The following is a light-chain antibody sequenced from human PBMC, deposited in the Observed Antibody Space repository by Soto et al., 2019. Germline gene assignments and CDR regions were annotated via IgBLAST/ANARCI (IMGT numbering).Light chain of an antibody. J-gene: IGLJ1*01. CDR3: SSYSISTAYL. Sequence: QSALTQPASVSGSPGQAITISCTGTSSDVGGYDYVSWYQLHPGKAPKLMVFEVSNRPSGVSYRFSGSKSGNTASLTISGLQAEEEADYFCSSYSISTAYLFGPRTKVTVL. CDR2: EVS. V-gene: IGLV2-14*01. CDR1: SSDVGGYDY.